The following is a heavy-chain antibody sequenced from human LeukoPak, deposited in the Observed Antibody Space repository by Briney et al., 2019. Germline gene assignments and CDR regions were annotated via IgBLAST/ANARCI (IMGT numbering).Heavy chain of an antibody. CDR1: GYTFTGYY. D-gene: IGHD5-18*01. CDR3: ARVGYSYGRQFDY. Sequence: ASVKVSCKASGYTFTGYYMHWVRQAPGQGLEWMGWINPNSGGTNYAQKFQGRVTMTRDTSISTAYMELSRLRSDDTAVYYCARVGYSYGRQFDYWGQGTLVTVSS. CDR2: INPNSGGT. J-gene: IGHJ4*02. V-gene: IGHV1-2*02.